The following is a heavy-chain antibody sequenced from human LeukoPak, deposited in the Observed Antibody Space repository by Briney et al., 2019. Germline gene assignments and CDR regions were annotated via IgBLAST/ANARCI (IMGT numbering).Heavy chain of an antibody. J-gene: IGHJ3*02. CDR2: ISYDGSNK. CDR3: AKAGVRQYQLPNLHDAFDI. Sequence: GGSLRLSCAASGFTFSSYAMHWVRQAPGKGLEWVAVISYDGSNKYYADSVKGRFTISRDNSKNTLYLQMNSLRVEDTAVYYCAKAGVRQYQLPNLHDAFDIWGQGTMVTVSS. CDR1: GFTFSSYA. D-gene: IGHD2-2*01. V-gene: IGHV3-30-3*01.